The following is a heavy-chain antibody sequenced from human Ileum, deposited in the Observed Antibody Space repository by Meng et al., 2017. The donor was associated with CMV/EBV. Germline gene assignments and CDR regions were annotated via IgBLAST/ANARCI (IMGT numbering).Heavy chain of an antibody. CDR2: IKQDGSEK. Sequence: GESLKISCAASGFTFSSYGMHWVRQAPGKGLEWVANIKQDGSEKSYVDSVKGRFTISRDNAKNSLYLQMNSLRAEDTAVYYCARVYSSSSGRGLDYWGQGSLVTVSS. D-gene: IGHD6-6*01. J-gene: IGHJ4*02. CDR3: ARVYSSSSGRGLDY. CDR1: GFTFSSYG. V-gene: IGHV3-7*01.